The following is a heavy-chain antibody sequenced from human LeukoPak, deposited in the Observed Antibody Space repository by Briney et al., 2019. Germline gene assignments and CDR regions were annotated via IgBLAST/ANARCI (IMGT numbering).Heavy chain of an antibody. CDR1: GFIFSSYS. Sequence: GGSLRLSCAASGFIFSSYSMNWVRQAPGKGVEWVSYISSNSSYIYYADSVKGRFILSRDNAKNSLYLQMNSLRAEDTAVYYCGRVEGFDYWGQGTLVTVSS. CDR2: ISSNSSYI. V-gene: IGHV3-21*01. CDR3: GRVEGFDY. J-gene: IGHJ4*02.